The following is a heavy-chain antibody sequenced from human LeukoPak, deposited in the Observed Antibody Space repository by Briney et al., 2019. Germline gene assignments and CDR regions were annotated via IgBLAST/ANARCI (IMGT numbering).Heavy chain of an antibody. Sequence: GGSLRLSCAASGFTFSSYGMHWVRQAPGKGLEWVAVIWYDGSNKYYADSVKGRFTISRDNSKNTPYLQMNSLRAEDTAVYYCARDGVIAAPGKHCYYGMDVWDQGTTVTVSS. J-gene: IGHJ6*02. D-gene: IGHD6-13*01. V-gene: IGHV3-33*01. CDR3: ARDGVIAAPGKHCYYGMDV. CDR2: IWYDGSNK. CDR1: GFTFSSYG.